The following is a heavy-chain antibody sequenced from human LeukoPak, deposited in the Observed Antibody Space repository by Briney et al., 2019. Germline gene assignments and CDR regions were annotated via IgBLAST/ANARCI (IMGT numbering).Heavy chain of an antibody. V-gene: IGHV3-74*01. D-gene: IGHD3-10*01. CDR2: ISSDESST. CDR1: GLTFSSYW. CDR3: ASAFSGSRYIDY. J-gene: IGHJ4*02. Sequence: GGSLRLSCAASGLTFSSYWMHWVRQAPGKGLVWVSRISSDESSTTYADSVKGRFTISRDNAKNTLYLQMNGLRAEDTAVYYCASAFSGSRYIDYWGQGTLVTVSS.